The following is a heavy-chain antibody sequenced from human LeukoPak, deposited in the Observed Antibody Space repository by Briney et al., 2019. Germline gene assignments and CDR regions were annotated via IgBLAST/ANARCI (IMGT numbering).Heavy chain of an antibody. D-gene: IGHD6-19*01. V-gene: IGHV5-51*01. CDR2: IYLGDSET. CDR1: GYGFTSFW. J-gene: IGHJ3*02. CDR3: ARPHGSGRTDRFDI. Sequence: PGDSLEISCKGFGYGFTSFWIAWVRQMPGKGLEWMGIIYLGDSETRYSPSFQGQVTISADKSINTAYVQWTSLKASDTAMYYCARPHGSGRTDRFDIWGQGPMVTV.